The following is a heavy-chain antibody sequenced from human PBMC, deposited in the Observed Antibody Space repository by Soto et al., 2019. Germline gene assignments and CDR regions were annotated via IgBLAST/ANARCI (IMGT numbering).Heavy chain of an antibody. Sequence: GGSLRLSCAASAFTFSTYSMNWVRQAPGKGLEWVSYISSSSSIIYYADSVKGRFTISRDNAKNSLYLQMNSLRAEDTAVYYCARGGYCSSTSCSQNIIDYWGQGTLVTVSS. CDR3: ARGGYCSSTSCSQNIIDY. D-gene: IGHD2-2*01. CDR2: ISSSSSII. J-gene: IGHJ4*02. V-gene: IGHV3-48*01. CDR1: AFTFSTYS.